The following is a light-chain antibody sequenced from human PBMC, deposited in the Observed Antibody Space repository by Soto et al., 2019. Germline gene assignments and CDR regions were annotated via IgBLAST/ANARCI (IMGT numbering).Light chain of an antibody. CDR2: DVD. V-gene: IGLV2-14*03. J-gene: IGLJ2*01. Sequence: QSALTQPASVSGSPGQSITISCTGTSSDVGGYNYVSWYQHHPDKAPKLMIYDVDYRPSGVSNRFSGSKSGNTASLTISGLQAEDEADYYCSSYTNTSTLVVFGGGTKVTVL. CDR1: SSDVGGYNY. CDR3: SSYTNTSTLVV.